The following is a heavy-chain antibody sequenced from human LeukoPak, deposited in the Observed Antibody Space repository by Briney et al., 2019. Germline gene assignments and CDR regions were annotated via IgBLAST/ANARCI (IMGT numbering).Heavy chain of an antibody. CDR2: ILNSGTTT. CDR3: AKSSSSSWYLDY. J-gene: IGHJ4*02. D-gene: IGHD6-13*01. CDR1: GFTFSSYE. Sequence: SGGSLRLSCAASGFTFSSYEMNWVRQAPGKGLEWVSYILNSGTTTYYADSVKGRFTISRDNSKNTLYLQMNSLRAEDTAVYYCAKSSSSSWYLDYWGQGTLVTVSS. V-gene: IGHV3-48*03.